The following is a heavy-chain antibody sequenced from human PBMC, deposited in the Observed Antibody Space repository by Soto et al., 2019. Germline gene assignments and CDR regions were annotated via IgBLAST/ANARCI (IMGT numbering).Heavy chain of an antibody. J-gene: IGHJ5*02. CDR3: GKAREQPWGGGGSAP. CDR1: GFSFSGYG. CDR2: ISSDGSNK. Sequence: QVQLVESGGGVVQPGRSLRLSCAASGFSFSGYGMHWVRQAPGKGLEWLGFISSDGSNKYYADSVKGRFTISSDNSKNTLIRKRNTLKLGDTAVYYCGKAREQPWGGGGSAPGGQETLSTVSS. V-gene: IGHV3-30*18. D-gene: IGHD3-16*01.